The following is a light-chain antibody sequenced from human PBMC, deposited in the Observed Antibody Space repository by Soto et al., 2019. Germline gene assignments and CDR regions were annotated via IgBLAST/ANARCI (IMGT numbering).Light chain of an antibody. V-gene: IGKV3-20*01. CDR1: QSVSSSY. CDR3: RQYGSFPYT. Sequence: EIVLTQSPGTLSLSPGERATLSCRASQSVSSSYLAWYQQKPGQAPGLLIYDASSRAIGIPDRFSGSGSGTDFTLTISRLEPEDFAVYYCRQYGSFPYTFGQGTKLEI. CDR2: DAS. J-gene: IGKJ2*01.